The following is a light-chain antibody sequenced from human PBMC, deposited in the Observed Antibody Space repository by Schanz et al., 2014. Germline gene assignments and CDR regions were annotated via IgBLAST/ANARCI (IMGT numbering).Light chain of an antibody. Sequence: EVVMTQSPAILSVSPGERATLSCRASQSVSSNLTWYQQKPGRAPRLLIYDVSTRATGIPDRFSGSGSGTEFTLTISSLQSEDFAVYYCQQYNDWPRTFGQGTKVEVK. CDR2: DVS. J-gene: IGKJ1*01. CDR1: QSVSSN. CDR3: QQYNDWPRT. V-gene: IGKV3-15*01.